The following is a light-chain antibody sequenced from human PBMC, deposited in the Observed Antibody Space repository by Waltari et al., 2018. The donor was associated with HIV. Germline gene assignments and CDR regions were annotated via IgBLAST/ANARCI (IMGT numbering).Light chain of an antibody. V-gene: IGLV1-40*01. J-gene: IGLJ3*02. CDR3: QSYDSSLRV. Sequence: QSVLTQPPSVSGAPGQRVTISCTGSSSNIGAGYDVHWYQQLPGTAPKLLIYDNINRPSGVPDRFSGSKSGTSASLAITVLQAEDEADYYCQSYDSSLRVFGGGTKLTVL. CDR1: SSNIGAGYD. CDR2: DNI.